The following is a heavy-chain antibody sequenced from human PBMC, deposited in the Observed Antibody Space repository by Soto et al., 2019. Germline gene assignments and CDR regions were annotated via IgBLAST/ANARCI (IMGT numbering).Heavy chain of an antibody. CDR2: ISYDGSNK. CDR3: ARDIGYETMVRGVIAYYYYYGMDV. CDR1: GFTFSSYA. J-gene: IGHJ6*02. Sequence: GGSLRLSCAASGFTFSSYAMHWVRQAPGKGLEWVAVISYDGSNKYYADSVKGRFTISRDNSKNTLYLQMNSLRAEDTAVYYCARDIGYETMVRGVIAYYYYYGMDVWGQGTTVTVSS. D-gene: IGHD3-10*01. V-gene: IGHV3-30-3*01.